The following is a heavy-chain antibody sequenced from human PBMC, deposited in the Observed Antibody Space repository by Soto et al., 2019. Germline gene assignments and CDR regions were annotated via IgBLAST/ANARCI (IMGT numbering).Heavy chain of an antibody. CDR2: ISGSGGST. CDR3: AKVLVDYSSSSGSDYYYYGMDV. D-gene: IGHD6-6*01. V-gene: IGHV3-23*01. CDR1: GFTFSSYA. J-gene: IGHJ6*02. Sequence: GGSLRLSCAASGFTFSSYAMSWVRQAPGKGLEWVSAISGSGGSTYYADSVKGRFTISGDNSKNTLYLQMNSLRAEETAVYYCAKVLVDYSSSSGSDYYYYGMDVWGQGTTVTVSS.